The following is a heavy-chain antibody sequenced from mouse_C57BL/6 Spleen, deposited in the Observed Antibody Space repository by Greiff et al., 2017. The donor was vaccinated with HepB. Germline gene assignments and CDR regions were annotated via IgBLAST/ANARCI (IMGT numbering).Heavy chain of an antibody. CDR3: ALHYGSSYDAAMDY. V-gene: IGHV1-4*01. D-gene: IGHD1-1*01. J-gene: IGHJ4*01. CDR1: GYTFTSYT. CDR2: INPSSGYT. Sequence: VQLQQSGAELARPGASVKMSCKASGYTFTSYTMHWVKQRPGQGLEWIGYINPSSGYTKYNQKFKDKATLTADKSSSTAYMQLSSLTSEDSAVYYCALHYGSSYDAAMDYWGQGTSVTVSS.